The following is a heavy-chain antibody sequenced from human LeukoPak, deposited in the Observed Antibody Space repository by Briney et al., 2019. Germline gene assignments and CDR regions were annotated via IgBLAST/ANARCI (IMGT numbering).Heavy chain of an antibody. J-gene: IGHJ4*02. Sequence: GGSLRLSCAASGFTFSNYAMTWVRQPPGKGLDWVSSISSSGADTYNADSVKGRFTISRDNSKNTLYLQMNSLRAEDTAVYYCAKVGPRTWIQLWFEYWGQGTLVTVSS. CDR2: ISSSGADT. V-gene: IGHV3-23*01. CDR1: GFTFSNYA. D-gene: IGHD5-18*01. CDR3: AKVGPRTWIQLWFEY.